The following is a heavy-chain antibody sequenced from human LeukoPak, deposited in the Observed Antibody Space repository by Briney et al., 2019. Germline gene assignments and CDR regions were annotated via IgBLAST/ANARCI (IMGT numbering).Heavy chain of an antibody. J-gene: IGHJ4*02. CDR3: ARALSGSYYKGPGY. CDR2: INPNSGGT. CDR1: GYTFTSYG. Sequence: ASVKVSCKASGYTFTSYGISWVRQAPGQGLEWMGWINPNSGGTNYAQKFQGWVTMTRDTSISTAYMELSRLRSDDTAVYYCARALSGSYYKGPGYWGQGTLVTVSS. V-gene: IGHV1-2*04. D-gene: IGHD3-10*01.